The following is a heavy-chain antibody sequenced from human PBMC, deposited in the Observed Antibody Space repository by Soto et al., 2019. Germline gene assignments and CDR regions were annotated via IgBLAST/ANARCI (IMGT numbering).Heavy chain of an antibody. V-gene: IGHV3-21*01. J-gene: IGHJ5*02. CDR2: ITGNSTYI. CDR3: ARDSLFNDFWSGYSP. D-gene: IGHD3-3*01. Sequence: GGSLRLSCAASGFTFSKYTMNWVRQAPGKGLGWVSSITGNSTYIYYADSLKGRLTISRDNAKNSLYLQLNSLRAEDTAVYYCARDSLFNDFWSGYSPWGQGTLVTVSS. CDR1: GFTFSKYT.